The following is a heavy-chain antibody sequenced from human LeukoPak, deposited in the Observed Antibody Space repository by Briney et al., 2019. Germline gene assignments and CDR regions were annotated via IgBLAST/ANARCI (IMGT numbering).Heavy chain of an antibody. CDR3: ARQRPGDGFDI. J-gene: IGHJ3*02. Sequence: ASVKVSCKASGYTFTSNYLHWVRQAPGQGLEWMGIINPSAGSTTYAQRFQGRVTLTRDTSTSTAYMELSSLRSEDTAVYYCARQRPGDGFDIWGQGTTVTVSS. V-gene: IGHV1-46*01. CDR2: INPSAGST. CDR1: GYTFTSNY.